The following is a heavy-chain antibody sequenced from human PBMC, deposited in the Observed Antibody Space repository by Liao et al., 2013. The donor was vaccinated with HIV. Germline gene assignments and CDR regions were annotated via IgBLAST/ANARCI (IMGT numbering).Heavy chain of an antibody. CDR2: ISAGGGT. Sequence: QVQLQESGPGLVKPSETLSLTCAVSGGSISSYYWNWLRQPAGKGLEWIGRISAGGGTSYNPSLKSRVSMSVDTSKNRFSLQLTSVTAADTAVYFCARGGSFFDGWGQGTLVTVSS. J-gene: IGHJ4*02. D-gene: IGHD5-12*01. V-gene: IGHV4-4*07. CDR1: GGSISSYY. CDR3: ARGGSFFDG.